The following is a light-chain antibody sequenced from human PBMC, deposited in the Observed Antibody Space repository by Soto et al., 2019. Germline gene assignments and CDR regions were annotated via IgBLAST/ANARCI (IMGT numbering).Light chain of an antibody. V-gene: IGKV1-33*01. CDR1: QDISNY. CDR3: QQYDNLPLS. CDR2: DAS. Sequence: DIQMNQSPSSLYASVGARVTITCQASQDISNYLNWYQQQPGKAPKLLIYDASNLETGVPSRFSGSGAGPDCTVPSSRMQHEDIARYYCQQYDNLPLSFGGGTKVEI. J-gene: IGKJ4*01.